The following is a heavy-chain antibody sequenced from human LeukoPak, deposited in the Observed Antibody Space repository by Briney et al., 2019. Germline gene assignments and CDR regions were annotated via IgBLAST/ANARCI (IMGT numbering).Heavy chain of an antibody. D-gene: IGHD3-10*01. CDR1: GFTFSSYA. J-gene: IGHJ6*02. CDR2: ISWNSGSI. Sequence: PGGSLRLSCAASGFTFSSYAMSWVRQAPGKGLEWVSAISWNSGSIGYADSVKGRFTISRDNAKNSLYLQMNSLRAEDTALYYCAKGLTSDYGSGSYSNNGMDVWGQGTTVTVSS. CDR3: AKGLTSDYGSGSYSNNGMDV. V-gene: IGHV3-9*01.